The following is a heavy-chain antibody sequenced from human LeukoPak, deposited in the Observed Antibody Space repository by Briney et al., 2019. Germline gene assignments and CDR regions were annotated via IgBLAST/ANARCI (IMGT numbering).Heavy chain of an antibody. CDR3: ARLAYDSGSYYNWFDT. J-gene: IGHJ5*02. CDR2: INHSGST. Sequence: SETLSLTCAVYGGSFSGYYWSWIRQPPGKGLEWIGEINHSGSTNYNPSLKSRVTISVDTSKNQFSLKLSSVTAADTAVYYCARLAYDSGSYYNWFDTWGQGTLVTVSS. D-gene: IGHD1-26*01. CDR1: GGSFSGYY. V-gene: IGHV4-34*01.